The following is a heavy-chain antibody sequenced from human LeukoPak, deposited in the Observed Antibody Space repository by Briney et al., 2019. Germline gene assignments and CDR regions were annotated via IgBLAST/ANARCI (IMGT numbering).Heavy chain of an antibody. CDR2: IIPIFGTA. D-gene: IGHD3-22*01. CDR3: ATGASGYYYSGAFDI. CDR1: GYTFTSYD. J-gene: IGHJ3*02. V-gene: IGHV1-69*06. Sequence: ASVKVSCKASGYTFTSYDINWVRQATGQGLEWMGGIIPIFGTANYAQKFQGRVTMTEDTSTDTAYMELSSLRSEDTAVYYCATGASGYYYSGAFDIWGQGTMVTVSS.